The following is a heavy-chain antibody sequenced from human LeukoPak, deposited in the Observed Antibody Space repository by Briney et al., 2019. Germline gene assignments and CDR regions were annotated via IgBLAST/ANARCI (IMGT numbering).Heavy chain of an antibody. Sequence: SQTLSLTCTVSGGSISSGGYYWSWIRQPPGEGLEWIGYIYHSGSTYYNPSLKSRVTMSVDTSKNQFSLKLSSVTAADTAVYYCARVGYYDSSLVFDYWGQGTLVTVSS. V-gene: IGHV4-30-2*01. CDR2: IYHSGST. D-gene: IGHD3-22*01. J-gene: IGHJ4*02. CDR3: ARVGYYDSSLVFDY. CDR1: GGSISSGGYY.